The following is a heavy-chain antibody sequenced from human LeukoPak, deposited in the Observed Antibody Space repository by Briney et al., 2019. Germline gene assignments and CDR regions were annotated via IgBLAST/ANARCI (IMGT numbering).Heavy chain of an antibody. V-gene: IGHV5-51*01. CDR1: GYSFTNYW. CDR2: IYPGDSDT. J-gene: IGHJ3*02. CDR3: ARLLSGSYGAFDI. D-gene: IGHD1-26*01. Sequence: GESLKISCKGSGYSFTNYWIGWVCQMPGKGLEWMGIIYPGDSDTRYSPSFQGQVTISADKSISTAYLQWSSLKASDTAMYYCARLLSGSYGAFDIWGQGTMVTVSS.